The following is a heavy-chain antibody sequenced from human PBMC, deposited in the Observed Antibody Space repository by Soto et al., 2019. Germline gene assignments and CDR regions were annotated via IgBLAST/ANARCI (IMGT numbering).Heavy chain of an antibody. Sequence: GASVKVSCKASGYTFTGYYMLWVRQAPGQGLEWMGWINPNSGGTNYAQKFQGWVTMTRDTSISTAYMELSRLRSDDTAVYYCAREIEVVAATYFDYWGQGTLVTVSS. V-gene: IGHV1-2*04. CDR2: INPNSGGT. D-gene: IGHD2-15*01. CDR1: GYTFTGYY. J-gene: IGHJ4*02. CDR3: AREIEVVAATYFDY.